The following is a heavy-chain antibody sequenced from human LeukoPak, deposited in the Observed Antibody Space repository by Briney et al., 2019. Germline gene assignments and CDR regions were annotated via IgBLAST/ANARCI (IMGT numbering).Heavy chain of an antibody. CDR2: IYRSGST. V-gene: IGHV4-38-2*02. J-gene: IGHJ4*02. Sequence: SETLSLTCTVSGYSISSGYYWGWIRQPPGKGLELIGSIYRSGSTSYNPSLKTRITISVNTSKTQFSLNLTSVTPTDTAVYFCARVNWVPDYWGQGTLVTVSS. CDR3: ARVNWVPDY. D-gene: IGHD7-27*01. CDR1: GYSISSGYY.